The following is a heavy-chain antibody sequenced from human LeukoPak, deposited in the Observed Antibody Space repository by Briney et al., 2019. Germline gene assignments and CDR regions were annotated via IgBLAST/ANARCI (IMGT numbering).Heavy chain of an antibody. CDR2: IWYDGSNK. Sequence: GGSLRLSCAASGFTFSSYGMHWVRQAPGKGLEWVAVIWYDGSNKYYADSVKGRFTISRDNSKNMLYLQMNSLRAEDTAVYYCAKLGPYCSSTSCWYYFDYWGQGTLVTVSS. CDR3: AKLGPYCSSTSCWYYFDY. J-gene: IGHJ4*02. V-gene: IGHV3-33*06. CDR1: GFTFSSYG. D-gene: IGHD2-2*01.